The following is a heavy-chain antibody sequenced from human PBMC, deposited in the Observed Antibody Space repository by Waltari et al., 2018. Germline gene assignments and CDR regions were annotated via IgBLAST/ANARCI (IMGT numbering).Heavy chain of an antibody. CDR3: ARELAAHNAFDI. D-gene: IGHD6-6*01. CDR2: IYYSGST. Sequence: QVQLQESGPGLVKPSETLSLTCTVSGGSISSHYWSWIRQPPGKGLEWIGYIYYSGSTNYNPSLKSRVTISVDTSKNQFALKLSSVTAADTAVYYCARELAAHNAFDIWGQGTMVTVSS. CDR1: GGSISSHY. V-gene: IGHV4-59*11. J-gene: IGHJ3*02.